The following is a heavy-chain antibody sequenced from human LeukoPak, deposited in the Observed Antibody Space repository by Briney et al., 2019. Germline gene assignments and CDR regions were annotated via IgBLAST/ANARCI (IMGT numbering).Heavy chain of an antibody. Sequence: PGGSLRLSCAASGFTFSSYSMNWVRQAPGKGLEWVPSISSSSSYIYYADSVKGRFTISRDNAKNSLYLQMNSLRAEDTAVYYCARDGYCSGGSCFNIWGQGTMVTVSS. D-gene: IGHD2-15*01. J-gene: IGHJ3*02. CDR1: GFTFSSYS. CDR3: ARDGYCSGGSCFNI. CDR2: ISSSSSYI. V-gene: IGHV3-21*01.